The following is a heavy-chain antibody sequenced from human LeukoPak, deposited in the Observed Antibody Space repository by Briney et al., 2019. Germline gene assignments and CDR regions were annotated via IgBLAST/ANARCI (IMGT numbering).Heavy chain of an antibody. CDR1: GFTFSSYS. Sequence: PGGSLRLSCAASGFTFSSYSMNWVRQAPGKGLEWVSSISSSSSYIYYADSVKGRFTISRDNAKNSLYLQMNSLRAEDTAVYYCARDDTPPYYYGSGSYYNFGRFDYWGQGTLVTVSS. CDR2: ISSSSSYI. V-gene: IGHV3-21*01. CDR3: ARDDTPPYYYGSGSYYNFGRFDY. J-gene: IGHJ4*02. D-gene: IGHD3-10*01.